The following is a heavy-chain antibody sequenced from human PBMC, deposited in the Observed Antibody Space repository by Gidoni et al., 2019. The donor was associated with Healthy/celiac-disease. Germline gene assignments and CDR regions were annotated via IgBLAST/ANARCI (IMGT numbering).Heavy chain of an antibody. J-gene: IGHJ4*02. Sequence: QVQLVESGGGVVQPGRSLRLSCAASGFTFSSSGMHWVRQAPGKGLEGVAVIWYDGSNKYYADSVKGRFTISRDNSKNTLYLQMNSLRAEDTAVYYCARTYCSSTSCYTNYFDYWGQGTLVTVSS. CDR1: GFTFSSSG. CDR3: ARTYCSSTSCYTNYFDY. D-gene: IGHD2-2*02. CDR2: IWYDGSNK. V-gene: IGHV3-33*01.